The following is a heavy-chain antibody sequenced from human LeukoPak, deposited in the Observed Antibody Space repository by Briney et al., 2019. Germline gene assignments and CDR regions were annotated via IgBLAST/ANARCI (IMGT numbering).Heavy chain of an antibody. J-gene: IGHJ5*02. CDR1: GYTFTGYY. CDR2: INPNSGGT. D-gene: IGHD5-24*01. V-gene: IGHV1-2*02. Sequence: SVKVSCKASGYTFTGYYMHWVRQAPGQGLEWMGWINPNSGGTNYAQKFQGRVTMTRDTSISTAYMELSRLRSDDTAVYYCARDHVMATITAWFDPWGQGTLVTVSS. CDR3: ARDHVMATITAWFDP.